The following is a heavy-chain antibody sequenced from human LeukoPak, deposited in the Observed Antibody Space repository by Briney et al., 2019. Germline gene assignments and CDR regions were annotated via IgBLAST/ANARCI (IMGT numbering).Heavy chain of an antibody. CDR2: IYYSGST. CDR3: ARELRYLNYFDY. Sequence: SETLSLTCTVSGGSISSYYWSWIRQPPGKGLERIGYIYYSGSTNYNPSLKSRVTISVDTSKNRFSLKLSSVTAADTAVYYCARELRYLNYFDYWGQGTLVTVSS. D-gene: IGHD2-15*01. J-gene: IGHJ4*02. V-gene: IGHV4-59*01. CDR1: GGSISSYY.